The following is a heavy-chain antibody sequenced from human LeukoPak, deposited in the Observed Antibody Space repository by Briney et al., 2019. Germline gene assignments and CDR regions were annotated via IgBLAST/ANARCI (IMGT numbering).Heavy chain of an antibody. V-gene: IGHV1-18*01. CDR1: GYTFTSYG. D-gene: IGHD3-9*01. CDR3: ARDPDDYDILTAGGVDYFDY. CDR2: ISAYNGNT. J-gene: IGHJ4*02. Sequence: GASVKVSCKASGYTFTSYGISWVRQVPGQGLEWMGWISAYNGNTNYAQKLQGRVTMTTDTSTSTAYMELRSLRSDDTAVYYCARDPDDYDILTAGGVDYFDYWGQGTLVTVSS.